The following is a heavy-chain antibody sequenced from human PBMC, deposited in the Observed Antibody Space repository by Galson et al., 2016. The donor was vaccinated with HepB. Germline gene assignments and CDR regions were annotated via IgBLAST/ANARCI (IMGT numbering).Heavy chain of an antibody. CDR1: GDTFSGHY. CDR3: ARTYSGRFDY. V-gene: IGHV1-18*01. CDR2: ISGYNGNT. Sequence: SVKVSCKASGDTFSGHYIYWVRQAPGQVLEWMGWISGYNGNTNYAQKLQGRVTMTTDISTSAAYMELRSLRSDDTAVYYCARTYSGRFDYWGQGTLVTVSS. D-gene: IGHD2-15*01. J-gene: IGHJ4*02.